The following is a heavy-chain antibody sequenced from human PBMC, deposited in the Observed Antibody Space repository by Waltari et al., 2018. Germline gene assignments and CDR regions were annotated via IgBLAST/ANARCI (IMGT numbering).Heavy chain of an antibody. CDR1: GSTFRSYA. Sequence: EVQLLESGGGLVQPGGSLSLSWQASGSTFRSYALTWVRKAPGKGLEWVSVIYSGGSTYYADSVKGRFTISRDNSKNTLYLQMNSLRAEDTAVYYCAKDPDSGGAQAHDYWGQGTLVTVSS. V-gene: IGHV3-23*03. D-gene: IGHD2-15*01. J-gene: IGHJ4*02. CDR2: IYSGGST. CDR3: AKDPDSGGAQAHDY.